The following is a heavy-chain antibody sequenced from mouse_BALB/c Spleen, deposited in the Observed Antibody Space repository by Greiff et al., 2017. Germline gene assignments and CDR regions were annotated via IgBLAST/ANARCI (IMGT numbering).Heavy chain of an antibody. V-gene: IGHV8-11*01. CDR2: IWWNDNK. J-gene: IGHJ4*01. Sequence: QVTLKVSGPGILQPSQTLSLTCSFSGFSLSTYGIGVGWIRQPSGKGLEWLAHIWWNDNKYYNTALKSRLTISKDTSNNQVFLKIASVDTADTATYYCARIAGIYYDYDYAMDYWGQGTSVTVSS. CDR1: GFSLSTYGIG. CDR3: ARIAGIYYDYDYAMDY. D-gene: IGHD2-4*01.